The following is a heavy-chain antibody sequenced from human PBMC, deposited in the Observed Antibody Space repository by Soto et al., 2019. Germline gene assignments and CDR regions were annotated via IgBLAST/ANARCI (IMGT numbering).Heavy chain of an antibody. V-gene: IGHV3-23*01. CDR3: VKDLRPNRGWFGP. J-gene: IGHJ5*02. CDR1: GFNFYNYA. D-gene: IGHD3-3*01. Sequence: GGSLRLSCAASGFNFYNYAMTWVRQAPGKGLEWVSGISGDGTRTYYGDSVKGRFTISRDNSKNTVFLQMNSLRAEDAALYYCVKDLRPNRGWFGPWGQGTRVTVSS. CDR2: ISGDGTRT.